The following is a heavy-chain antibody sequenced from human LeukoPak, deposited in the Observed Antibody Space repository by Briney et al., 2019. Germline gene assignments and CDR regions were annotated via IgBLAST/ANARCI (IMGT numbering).Heavy chain of an antibody. J-gene: IGHJ4*02. CDR1: GYTLTELS. Sequence: ASVKVSCKVSGYTLTELSMHWVRQAPGKGLEWMGGFDPEDGETIYAQKFQGRVTMTEDTSTDTAYMELSSLRSDDTAVYYCARGFPPRMYYDNNGYYSYYFDYWGQGTLVTVSS. D-gene: IGHD3-22*01. CDR2: FDPEDGET. CDR3: ARGFPPRMYYDNNGYYSYYFDY. V-gene: IGHV1-24*01.